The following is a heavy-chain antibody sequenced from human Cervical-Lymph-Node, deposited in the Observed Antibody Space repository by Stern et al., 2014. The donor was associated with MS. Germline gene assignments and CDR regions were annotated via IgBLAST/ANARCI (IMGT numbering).Heavy chain of an antibody. J-gene: IGHJ4*02. Sequence: EVQLVESGGGLVKPGGSLRLSCAASGFTFSSYSMNWVRQAPGKGLEWGSSISSSSSYIYYAASVKGRFTISRDNAKNSLYLQMNSLRAEDTAVYYCARNYDFWSGYLFDYWGQGTLVTVSS. D-gene: IGHD3-3*01. V-gene: IGHV3-21*01. CDR1: GFTFSSYS. CDR3: ARNYDFWSGYLFDY. CDR2: ISSSSSYI.